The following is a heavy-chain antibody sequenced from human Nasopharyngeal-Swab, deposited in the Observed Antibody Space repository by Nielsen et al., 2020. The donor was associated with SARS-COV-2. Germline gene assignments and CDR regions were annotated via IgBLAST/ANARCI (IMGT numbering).Heavy chain of an antibody. D-gene: IGHD6-19*01. V-gene: IGHV4-39*01. CDR3: AKSPPRGWGYYYYMDV. CDR2: IYYSGST. Sequence: WIRQPPGKGLEWIGSIYYSGSTYYNPSLKSRVTISVDTSKNQFSLKLSSVTAAGTAVYYCAKSPPRGWGYYYYMDVWGKGTTVTVSS. J-gene: IGHJ6*03.